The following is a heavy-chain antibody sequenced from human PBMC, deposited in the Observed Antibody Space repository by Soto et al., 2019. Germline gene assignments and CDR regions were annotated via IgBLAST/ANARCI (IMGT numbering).Heavy chain of an antibody. Sequence: QVQLVQSGDEVKKPGASVKVSCKASGYTFTNYGISWVRQAPGQGLEWMGWISPYNGNTKYPQKLQGRVTMTTDTSTRTSYMELRSLRSDDTAVYFCARDGDRCTSTRCSPWPDTHFDLWDRDTLVTVSS. CDR3: ARDGDRCTSTRCSPWPDTHFDL. D-gene: IGHD2-2*01. J-gene: IGHJ2*01. V-gene: IGHV1-18*01. CDR1: GYTFTNYG. CDR2: ISPYNGNT.